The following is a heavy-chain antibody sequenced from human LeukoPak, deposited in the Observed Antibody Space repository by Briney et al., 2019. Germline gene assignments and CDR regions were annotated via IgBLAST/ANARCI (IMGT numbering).Heavy chain of an antibody. CDR3: AKALDP. Sequence: SETLSLTCTVSAGSISSGDYYWSWIRRQPVKGLGWLGNIHYTGTTYYNPSLRSRLTISRDTSKNQFFLKLSSVTAADTAVYYCAKALDPWGQGTLVTVSS. J-gene: IGHJ5*02. V-gene: IGHV4-31*03. D-gene: IGHD1-1*01. CDR2: IHYTGTT. CDR1: AGSISSGDYY.